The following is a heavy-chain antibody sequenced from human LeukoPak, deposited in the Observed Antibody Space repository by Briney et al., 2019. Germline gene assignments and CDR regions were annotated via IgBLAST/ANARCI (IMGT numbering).Heavy chain of an antibody. V-gene: IGHV3-30-3*01. Sequence: GGSLRLSCAASGCTFSNAMEWGRQAPGKGLEGVAVISYDGSNKYYADSVKGRFTISRDNSKNTLYLQMNSLRTEDTAVYYCARPYGGYVDYYFDYWGQGTLVTVSS. J-gene: IGHJ4*02. CDR1: GCTFSNA. CDR3: ARPYGGYVDYYFDY. D-gene: IGHD5-12*01. CDR2: ISYDGSNK.